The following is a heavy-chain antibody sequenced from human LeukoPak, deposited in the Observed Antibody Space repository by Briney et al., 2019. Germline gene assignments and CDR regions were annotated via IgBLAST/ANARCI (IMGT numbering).Heavy chain of an antibody. CDR3: ARSITGTTPGAFDI. D-gene: IGHD1-7*01. J-gene: IGHJ3*02. CDR1: GYTFTSYG. CDR2: ISAYNGNT. V-gene: IGHV1-18*01. Sequence: GASVTVSCKASGYTFTSYGISWVRQAPGQGLEGMGWISAYNGNTNYAQKLQGRVTMTTDTSTSTAYMELRSLRSDDTAVYYCARSITGTTPGAFDIWGQGTMVTVSS.